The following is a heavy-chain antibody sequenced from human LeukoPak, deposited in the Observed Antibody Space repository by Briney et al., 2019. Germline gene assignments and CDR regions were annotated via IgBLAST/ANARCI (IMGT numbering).Heavy chain of an antibody. CDR3: ARVVGYGSGSYYNVGTDAFDI. CDR1: GGSFSGYY. CDR2: INHSGST. J-gene: IGHJ3*02. V-gene: IGHV4-34*01. D-gene: IGHD3-10*01. Sequence: SETLSLTCAVYGGSFSGYYWSWIRQPPGKGLEWIGEINHSGSTNYNPSLKSRVTISVDTSKNQFSLKLSSVTAADTAVYYCARVVGYGSGSYYNVGTDAFDIWGQGTMVTVSS.